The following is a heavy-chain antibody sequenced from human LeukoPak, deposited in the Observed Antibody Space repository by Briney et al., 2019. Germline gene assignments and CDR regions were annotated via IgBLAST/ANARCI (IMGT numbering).Heavy chain of an antibody. Sequence: GGSLRLSCAASGFTFSSYAMSWVRQAPGKGLKWVSAISGSGGSTHYADSVKGRFTISRDNSKNTLYLQMNSLRAEDTAVYYCAKDHYYDSSGSTPGDAFDIWGQGTMVTVSS. CDR3: AKDHYYDSSGSTPGDAFDI. D-gene: IGHD3-22*01. CDR1: GFTFSSYA. CDR2: ISGSGGST. V-gene: IGHV3-23*01. J-gene: IGHJ3*02.